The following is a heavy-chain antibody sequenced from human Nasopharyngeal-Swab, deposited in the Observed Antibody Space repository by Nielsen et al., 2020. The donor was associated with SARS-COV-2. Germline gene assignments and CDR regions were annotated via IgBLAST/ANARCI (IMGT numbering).Heavy chain of an antibody. CDR2: IYHSGST. J-gene: IGHJ4*02. D-gene: IGHD3-22*01. CDR1: GGSISSSSYS. V-gene: IGHV4-39*07. Sequence: SETLSRTCTVSGGSISSSSYSWGWIRQPLGKGLEWIGSIYHSGSTYYNPSLKSRVTISVDRSKNQFSLKLSSVTAADTAVYYCARIDYYRARSFDSWDQGTLVTVSS. CDR3: ARIDYYRARSFDS.